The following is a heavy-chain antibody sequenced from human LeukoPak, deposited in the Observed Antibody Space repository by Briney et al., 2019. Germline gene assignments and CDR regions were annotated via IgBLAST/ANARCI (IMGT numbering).Heavy chain of an antibody. CDR1: GGSISSGSYY. CDR3: ARTQYDFWSGTYYFDY. J-gene: IGHJ4*02. CDR2: IYTSGST. V-gene: IGHV4-61*02. D-gene: IGHD3-3*01. Sequence: SETLSLTCTVSGGSISSGSYYWSWSRQPAGKGLEWIGRIYTSGSTNYNPSLKSRVTISVDTSKNQFSLKLSSVTAADTAVYYCARTQYDFWSGTYYFDYWGQGTLVTVSS.